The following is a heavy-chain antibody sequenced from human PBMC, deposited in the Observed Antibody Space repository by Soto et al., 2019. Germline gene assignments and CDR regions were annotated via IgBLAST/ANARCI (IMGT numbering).Heavy chain of an antibody. CDR1: GFTFSSFG. J-gene: IGHJ6*02. CDR3: AREMGFYYGSGSYFHTMDV. V-gene: IGHV3-33*01. D-gene: IGHD3-10*01. CDR2: IWYDGSDK. Sequence: GGSLRLSCAASGFTFSSFGMHWVRQAPGKGLEWVAVIWYDGSDKYYADSVKGRFTISRDNSKNTLYLQMNSLRAKDTAMYYCAREMGFYYGSGSYFHTMDVWGQGTTVTVSS.